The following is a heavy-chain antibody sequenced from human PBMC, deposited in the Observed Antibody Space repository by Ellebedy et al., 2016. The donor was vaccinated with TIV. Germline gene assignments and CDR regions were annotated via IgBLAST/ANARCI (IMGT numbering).Heavy chain of an antibody. V-gene: IGHV4-61*01. D-gene: IGHD3-10*01. CDR1: GGSVSGGRYY. J-gene: IGHJ6*02. CDR3: ARAPMVRALRNYYYGMDV. Sequence: SETLSLXXTVPGGSVSGGRYYSIWISPPPGKGLEWIGYIYYSGSTNYNPSLKSRVTISVDTSKNQFSLKLSSVTAADTAVYYCARAPMVRALRNYYYGMDVWGQGTTVTVSS. CDR2: IYYSGST.